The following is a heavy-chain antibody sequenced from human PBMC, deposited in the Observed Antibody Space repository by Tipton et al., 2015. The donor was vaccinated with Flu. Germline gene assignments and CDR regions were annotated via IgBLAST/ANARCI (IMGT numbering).Heavy chain of an antibody. CDR3: ARDPSLGMPDYFDY. CDR1: GDSISSRYY. D-gene: IGHD2-2*01. V-gene: IGHV4-38-2*02. Sequence: TLSLTCTISGDSISSRYYWGWIRQPPGKGLEWIGNIFRTGSTYHNPSLKSRVTISVDTSKKQFSLQLRSVTAADTAVYYCARDPSLGMPDYFDYWGQGTLVTASS. CDR2: IFRTGST. J-gene: IGHJ4*02.